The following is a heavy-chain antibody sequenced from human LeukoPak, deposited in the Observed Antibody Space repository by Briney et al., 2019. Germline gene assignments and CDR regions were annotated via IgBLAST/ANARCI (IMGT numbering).Heavy chain of an antibody. CDR2: INPSGGTT. CDR3: ARDQGEVIAVAGRGENWYSWFDP. Sequence: ASVKVSCKASGDTFTRFYIHWVRQAPGEGLEWMGIINPSGGTTSNTQKFQGRVTMTRDTSTSTVYMELSSLRSEDTAVYYCARDQGEVIAVAGRGENWYSWFDPWGQGTLVTVSS. CDR1: GDTFTRFY. V-gene: IGHV1-46*01. D-gene: IGHD6-19*01. J-gene: IGHJ5*02.